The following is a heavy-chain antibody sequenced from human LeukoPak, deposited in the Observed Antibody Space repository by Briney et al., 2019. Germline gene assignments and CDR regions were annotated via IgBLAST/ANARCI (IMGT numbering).Heavy chain of an antibody. CDR2: ISYDGSNK. J-gene: IGHJ4*02. CDR3: ARDNRYGDSNLPDY. Sequence: GGSLRLSCAASGFTFSSYAMHWVRQAPGKGLEWVAVISYDGSNKYYADSVKGRFTISRDNSKNTLYLQMNSLRAEDTAVYYCARDNRYGDSNLPDYWGQGTLVTVSS. CDR1: GFTFSSYA. D-gene: IGHD4-17*01. V-gene: IGHV3-30-3*01.